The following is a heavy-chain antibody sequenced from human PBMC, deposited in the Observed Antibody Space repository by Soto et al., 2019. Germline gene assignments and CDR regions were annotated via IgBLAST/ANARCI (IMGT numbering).Heavy chain of an antibody. Sequence: ESLSLTCTVSGGSISGYYWSWIRQPPGKGLEWIGYMYNTGSTDYNPSFKSRVTISVDTSKNQFSLKLNSVTAADTAVYYCARAYTTDYWFAPSGQGTLVIVSS. D-gene: IGHD1-1*01. J-gene: IGHJ5*02. CDR3: ARAYTTDYWFAP. V-gene: IGHV4-59*12. CDR2: MYNTGST. CDR1: GGSISGYY.